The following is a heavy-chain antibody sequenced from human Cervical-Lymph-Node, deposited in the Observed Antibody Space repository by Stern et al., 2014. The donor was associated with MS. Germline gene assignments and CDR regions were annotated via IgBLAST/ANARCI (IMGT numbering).Heavy chain of an antibody. CDR3: ATHRGRVTYYYGMDV. Sequence: QVQLVQSGAEVKKPGASVKVSCKVSGYTLSEISMHWVRQAPGKGLEWMGGFDPEHGETRYAQKFQGRVTMAVDRSTDTDYMELSSLRSEDTAVYYCATHRGRVTYYYGMDVWGQGTTVTVSS. CDR1: GYTLSEIS. V-gene: IGHV1-24*01. CDR2: FDPEHGET. D-gene: IGHD2-21*02. J-gene: IGHJ6*02.